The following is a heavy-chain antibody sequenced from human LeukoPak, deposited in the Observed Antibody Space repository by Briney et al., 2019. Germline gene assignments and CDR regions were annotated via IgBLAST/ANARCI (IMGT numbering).Heavy chain of an antibody. Sequence: GGSLRPTRVVSGFTFINDATRWGRHPTGQGLEWVSAIGAAGDTYYADSVKGRFTIYRGNAKNSFYLQMNSLRAGDTAVYYCARFKGGGEVRGICHAIDQWGKGTMVTVSS. CDR1: GFTFINDA. D-gene: IGHD2-8*01. CDR2: IGAAGDT. J-gene: IGHJ4*02. V-gene: IGHV3-13*01. CDR3: ARFKGGGEVRGICHAIDQ.